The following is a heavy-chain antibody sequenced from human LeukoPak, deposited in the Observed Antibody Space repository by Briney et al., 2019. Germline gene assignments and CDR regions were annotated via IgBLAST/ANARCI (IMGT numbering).Heavy chain of an antibody. V-gene: IGHV4-59*01. CDR3: ARAHVDIVATILYFDY. CDR1: GGSISSYY. CDR2: IYYSGST. J-gene: IGHJ4*02. D-gene: IGHD5-12*01. Sequence: SETLSLTCTASGGSISSYYWSWIRQPPGKGLEWIGYIYYSGSTNYNPSLKSRVTISVDTSKNQFSLKLSSVTAADTAVYYCARAHVDIVATILYFDYWGQGTLVTVSS.